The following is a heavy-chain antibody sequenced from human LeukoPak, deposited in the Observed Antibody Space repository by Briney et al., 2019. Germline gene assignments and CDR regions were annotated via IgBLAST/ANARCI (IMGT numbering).Heavy chain of an antibody. J-gene: IGHJ5*02. CDR3: VRDVGITVADSFDP. D-gene: IGHD6-13*01. CDR2: ISPHNGNT. Sequence: ASVKVSCKASGYTFSTYGITWVRQAHGQGLEWLGWISPHNGNTNYAQKFQGRVTLTTDTSANTAYLELRSLRSDDTALYYCVRDVGITVADSFDPWGQGTLVTVSS. CDR1: GYTFSTYG. V-gene: IGHV1-18*01.